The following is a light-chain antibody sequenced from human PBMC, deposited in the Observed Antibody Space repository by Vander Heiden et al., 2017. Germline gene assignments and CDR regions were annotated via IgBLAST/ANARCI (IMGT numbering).Light chain of an antibody. CDR3: QQNYSNPRT. CDR2: AAS. V-gene: IGKV1-39*01. Sequence: DSKMNYSPSSLSASTGDRVTITCRASQGISSYLAWYQQKQGKAPKLLIYAASSLQSGVPSRFSGSGSGTDFTLTISCLQPEDFATYYCQQNYSNPRTFGQGTKLEIK. CDR1: QGISSY. J-gene: IGKJ2*01.